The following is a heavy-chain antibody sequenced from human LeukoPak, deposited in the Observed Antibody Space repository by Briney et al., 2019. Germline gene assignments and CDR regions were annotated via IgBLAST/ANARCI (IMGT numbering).Heavy chain of an antibody. CDR1: GYTFTSYG. Sequence: ASVKVSCKASGYTFTSYGISWVRQAPEQGLEWMGWISAYNGNTNYAQKLQGRVTMTTDTSTSTAYMELRSLRSDDTAVYYCARDWDYSGSYWERLPLDYWGQGTLVTVSS. CDR3: ARDWDYSGSYWERLPLDY. D-gene: IGHD1-26*01. CDR2: ISAYNGNT. J-gene: IGHJ4*02. V-gene: IGHV1-18*01.